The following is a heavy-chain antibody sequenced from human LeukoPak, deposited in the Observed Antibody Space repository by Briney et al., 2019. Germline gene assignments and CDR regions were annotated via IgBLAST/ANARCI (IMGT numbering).Heavy chain of an antibody. CDR2: ISSGGGST. V-gene: IGHV3-23*01. D-gene: IGHD3-10*01. J-gene: IGHJ4*02. CDR1: GFTFSSSA. Sequence: GGSLRLSCAASGFTFSSSAMNWVRQAPGKGLEWVSTISSGGGSTYYADSVKGRFTISRDNSKNTLYLQMNSLRAEDTAIYYCAKGNYGYFFDYWGQGTLVTVSS. CDR3: AKGNYGYFFDY.